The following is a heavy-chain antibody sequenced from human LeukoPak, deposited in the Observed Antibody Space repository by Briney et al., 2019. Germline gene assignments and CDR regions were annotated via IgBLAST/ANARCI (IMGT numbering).Heavy chain of an antibody. CDR3: ARGGTFRVFDY. Sequence: GGSLRLSCAASGFSFSTYVMHWVRQAPGKGLEYVSAISSNGTSTYYANSVKVRFTISRDNSKNTLYLQLGSLRADDMAVYYCARGGTFRVFDYWGQGTLVTVSS. CDR1: GFSFSTYV. V-gene: IGHV3-64*01. CDR2: ISSNGTST. D-gene: IGHD1-26*01. J-gene: IGHJ4*02.